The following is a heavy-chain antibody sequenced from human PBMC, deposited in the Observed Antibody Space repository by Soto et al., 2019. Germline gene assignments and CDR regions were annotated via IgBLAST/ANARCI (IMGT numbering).Heavy chain of an antibody. CDR2: ISSSSSYI. CDR1: GFTFSSYS. Sequence: GGSLRLSCAASGFTFSSYSMNWVRQAPGKGLEWVSSISSSSSYIYYADSVKGRFTISRDNAKTSLYLQMNSLKAEDTAVYYCARVAELGYCTNGVCRDYYYYGMDVWGQGTTVTVSS. D-gene: IGHD2-8*01. J-gene: IGHJ6*02. CDR3: ARVAELGYCTNGVCRDYYYYGMDV. V-gene: IGHV3-21*01.